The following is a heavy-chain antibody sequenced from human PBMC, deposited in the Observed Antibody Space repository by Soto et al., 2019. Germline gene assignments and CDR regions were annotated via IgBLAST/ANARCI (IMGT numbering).Heavy chain of an antibody. CDR3: ARGPGGFGDFSLDY. J-gene: IGHJ4*02. V-gene: IGHV4-4*07. Sequence: QVQLQESGPGLVKPSETLSLSCGVSGGSISQYYWSWIRQPAGKGLEWIVRIYSGGSTNYNPSLGSRVTMAVDTSKNKFSLKLSSVTAADTAVYYCARGPGGFGDFSLDYWGQGTLVTVSS. CDR2: IYSGGST. D-gene: IGHD3-10*01. CDR1: GGSISQYY.